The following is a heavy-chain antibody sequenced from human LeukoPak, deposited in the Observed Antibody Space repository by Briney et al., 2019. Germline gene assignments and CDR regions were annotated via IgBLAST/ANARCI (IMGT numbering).Heavy chain of an antibody. J-gene: IGHJ6*02. D-gene: IGHD2-15*01. Sequence: GESLKISCTGSGYRFTSYWIGWVRQMPGKGLEWMGIIYPDDSDTRYNPSFQGQVTISADNSISTAYLQWNSLKASDTAMYFCARHGLEGCRGGMCYRSYYYYGVDVWGQGTTVTVSS. CDR2: IYPDDSDT. V-gene: IGHV5-51*01. CDR1: GYRFTSYW. CDR3: ARHGLEGCRGGMCYRSYYYYGVDV.